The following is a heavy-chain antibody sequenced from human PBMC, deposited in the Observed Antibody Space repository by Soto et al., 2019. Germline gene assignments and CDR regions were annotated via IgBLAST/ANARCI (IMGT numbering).Heavy chain of an antibody. V-gene: IGHV3-30*18. CDR2: ISYDGSNK. CDR3: AKDGGTTSDY. CDR1: GFTFSSYG. J-gene: IGHJ4*02. Sequence: QVQLVESGGGVVQPGRSLRLSCAASGFTFSSYGMHWVRQAPGKGLEWVAVISYDGSNKYYADSVKGRFTISRDNSKNKLYLQMNSLRAEDKAVYYCAKDGGTTSDYWGQGTLVTVSS.